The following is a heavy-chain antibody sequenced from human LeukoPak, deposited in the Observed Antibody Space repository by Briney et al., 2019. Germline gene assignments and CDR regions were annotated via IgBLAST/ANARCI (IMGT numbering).Heavy chain of an antibody. J-gene: IGHJ4*02. CDR2: IDGSSAST. Sequence: TGGSLRLSCAASGFTFSSYSMNWVRQAPGKGLEWVSAIDGSSASTYYADSVKGRFTISRDNSKNTLYLQMNSLRAEDTAIYYCAKGSGGSRPYYFDYWGQGTLVTVSS. D-gene: IGHD2-15*01. V-gene: IGHV3-23*01. CDR3: AKGSGGSRPYYFDY. CDR1: GFTFSSYS.